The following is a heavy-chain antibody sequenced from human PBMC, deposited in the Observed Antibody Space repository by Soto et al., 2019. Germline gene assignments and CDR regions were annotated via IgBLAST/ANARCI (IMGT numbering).Heavy chain of an antibody. D-gene: IGHD2-15*01. CDR1: GGSISSYY. CDR3: ARGSCSGGSCYRSYWFDP. CDR2: IYYSGST. V-gene: IGHV4-59*01. Sequence: SETLSLTCTVSGGSISSYYWSWIRQPPGKGLEWIGYIYYSGSTNYNPSLKSRVTISVDTSKNQFSLKLSSVTAADTAVYYCARGSCSGGSCYRSYWFDPWGQGTLVTVSS. J-gene: IGHJ5*02.